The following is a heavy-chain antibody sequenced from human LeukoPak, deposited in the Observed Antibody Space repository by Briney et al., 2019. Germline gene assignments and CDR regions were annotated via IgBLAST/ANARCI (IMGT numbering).Heavy chain of an antibody. Sequence: GGSLRLSCAASGFTFSSYSMNWVRQAPGKGLEWVSYISGSGTEIYYADSVKGRFTISRDKAKNALYLHMNSLSAEDTAVYYCARVSGTYYKGHFDYWGQGTLVTVSS. CDR3: ARVSGTYYKGHFDY. CDR2: ISGSGTEI. CDR1: GFTFSSYS. V-gene: IGHV3-21*01. D-gene: IGHD3-10*01. J-gene: IGHJ4*02.